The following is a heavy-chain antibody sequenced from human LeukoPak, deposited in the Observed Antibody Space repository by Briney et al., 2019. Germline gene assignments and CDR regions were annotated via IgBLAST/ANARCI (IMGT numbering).Heavy chain of an antibody. V-gene: IGHV3-23*01. CDR1: GFTFSAFA. D-gene: IGHD6-19*01. Sequence: GGSLRLSCAASGFTFSAFAMTWVRQAPGKGLEWVSTITDDGYNTYSADSVKGRITFSRDNSKNTLSLQLRSLRAEDTAVYYCARVDSSGRPDYWGQGTLVTVSS. J-gene: IGHJ4*02. CDR3: ARVDSSGRPDY. CDR2: ITDDGYNT.